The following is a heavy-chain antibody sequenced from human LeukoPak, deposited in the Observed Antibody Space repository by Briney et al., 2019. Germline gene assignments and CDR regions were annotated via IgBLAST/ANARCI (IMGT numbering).Heavy chain of an antibody. V-gene: IGHV3-23*01. J-gene: IGHJ4*02. CDR3: AKDGVGAVSN. D-gene: IGHD6-19*01. CDR2: ISGSGGST. Sequence: PGGSLRLSCAASGFTFSSYAMSWVRQAPGKGLEWVSAISGSGGSTYYADSVKGRFTISRDNSKNTLYMQMNSVRAEDTAVYYCAKDGVGAVSNWGQGTLVTVSA. CDR1: GFTFSSYA.